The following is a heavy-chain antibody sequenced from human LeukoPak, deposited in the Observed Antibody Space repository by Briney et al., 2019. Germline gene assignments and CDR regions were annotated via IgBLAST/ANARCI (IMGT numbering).Heavy chain of an antibody. Sequence: ASETLSLTCAVYGGSFSGYYWSWIRQPPGRGLEWIGEINHSGSTYYNPSLKSRVTISVDTSKNQFSLKLISVTAADTAVYYCARNFQYFDLPDYWGQGTLVTVSS. CDR1: GGSFSGYY. D-gene: IGHD2/OR15-2a*01. CDR3: ARNFQYFDLPDY. J-gene: IGHJ4*02. V-gene: IGHV4-34*01. CDR2: INHSGST.